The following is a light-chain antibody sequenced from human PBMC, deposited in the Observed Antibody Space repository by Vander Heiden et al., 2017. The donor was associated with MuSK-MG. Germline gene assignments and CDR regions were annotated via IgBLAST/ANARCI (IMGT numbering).Light chain of an antibody. J-gene: IGKJ1*01. CDR2: QAS. V-gene: IGKV1-5*01. Sequence: DIQMTQPLSTLSASVGDRVTITSRASPGVTSWVAWYQQKPGNATNLLRHQASCVDSGVPTRFSGSGSGTEFTPTISSLQPDDFATYYCQQDNTYPWTFGQGTKVEIK. CDR1: PGVTSW. CDR3: QQDNTYPWT.